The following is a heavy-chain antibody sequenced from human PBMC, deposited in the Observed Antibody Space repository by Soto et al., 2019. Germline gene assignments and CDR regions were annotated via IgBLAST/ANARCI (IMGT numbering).Heavy chain of an antibody. CDR2: IVVGSGNT. D-gene: IGHD6-25*01. Sequence: ASVKVSCKASGFTFTSSAVQWVRQARGQRLEWIGWIVVGSGNTSYAQKFQERVTITRDMSTSTAYMELSSLRSEDTAVYYCAAGGYPSYGMDVWGQGTTVTVSS. J-gene: IGHJ6*02. CDR3: AAGGYPSYGMDV. CDR1: GFTFTSSA. V-gene: IGHV1-58*01.